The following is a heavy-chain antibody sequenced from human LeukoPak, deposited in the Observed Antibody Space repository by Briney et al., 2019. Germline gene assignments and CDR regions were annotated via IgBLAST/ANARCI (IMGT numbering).Heavy chain of an antibody. CDR1: GYTFTSYD. CDR2: MSPKSGNT. Sequence: GASVKVSCKASGYTFTSYDINWVRQATGHGFEWMGWMSPKSGNTGYAQNFQGRVTMTRDTSISTAYMELSSLRSEDTAVYYCATTAGHIVVVTAIPYFQHWGQGTLVTVSS. J-gene: IGHJ1*01. CDR3: ATTAGHIVVVTAIPYFQH. V-gene: IGHV1-8*01. D-gene: IGHD2-21*02.